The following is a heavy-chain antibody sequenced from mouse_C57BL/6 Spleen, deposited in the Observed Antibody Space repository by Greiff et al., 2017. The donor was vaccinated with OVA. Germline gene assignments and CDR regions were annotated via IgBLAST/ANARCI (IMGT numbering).Heavy chain of an antibody. CDR1: GYAFSSYW. Sequence: VQLQQSGAELVKPGASVKISCKASGYAFSSYWMNWVKQRPGKGLAWIGQIYPGDGDTNYNGKFKGKATLTADKSSSTAYMQLSSLTSEDSAVYFCARSTVGYAMDYWGQGTSVTVSS. J-gene: IGHJ4*01. V-gene: IGHV1-80*01. CDR3: ARSTVGYAMDY. CDR2: IYPGDGDT. D-gene: IGHD1-1*01.